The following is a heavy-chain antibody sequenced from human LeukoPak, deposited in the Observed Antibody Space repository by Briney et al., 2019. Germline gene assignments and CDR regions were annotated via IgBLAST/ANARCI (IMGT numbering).Heavy chain of an antibody. CDR3: ARDFRSVTPVFLYYFDY. V-gene: IGHV3-21*01. Sequence: GGSLRLSCAASGFTFSSYSMNWVRQAPGKGLEWVSSISGSSSYIYHADSVKGRFTISRDNAKNSLYLQMNSLRAEDTAVYYCARDFRSVTPVFLYYFDYWGQGTLVTVSS. CDR2: ISGSSSYI. D-gene: IGHD4-17*01. J-gene: IGHJ4*02. CDR1: GFTFSSYS.